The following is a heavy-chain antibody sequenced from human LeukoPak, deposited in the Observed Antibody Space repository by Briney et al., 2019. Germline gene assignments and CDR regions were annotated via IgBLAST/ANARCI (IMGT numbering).Heavy chain of an antibody. D-gene: IGHD2-15*01. J-gene: IGHJ4*02. CDR1: GYTFSTSG. V-gene: IGHV1-2*02. CDR3: AREDIVVVVGAMFDF. Sequence: ASVKVSCKASGYTFSTSGISWVRQAPGQGLEWMGWINPNSGDTNYAQKFQGSVTMTRDTSIRTVYMELSSLRSDDTAVYYCAREDIVVVVGAMFDFWGQGTLITVSS. CDR2: INPNSGDT.